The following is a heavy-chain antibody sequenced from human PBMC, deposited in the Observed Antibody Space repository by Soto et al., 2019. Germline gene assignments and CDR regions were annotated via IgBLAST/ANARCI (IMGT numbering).Heavy chain of an antibody. CDR1: GYTFTGYY. CDR2: INPNSGGT. V-gene: IGHV1-2*02. Sequence: GASVKVSCKASGYTFTGYYMHWVRQAPGQGLEWMGWINPNSGGTNYAQKFQGRVTMTRDTSISTAYMELSRLRSDDTAVYYCARGALLYSSSWYNYYYGMDVWGQGTTVTVSS. D-gene: IGHD6-13*01. J-gene: IGHJ6*02. CDR3: ARGALLYSSSWYNYYYGMDV.